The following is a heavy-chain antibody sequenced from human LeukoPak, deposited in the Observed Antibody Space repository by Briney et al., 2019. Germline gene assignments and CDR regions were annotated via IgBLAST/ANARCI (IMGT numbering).Heavy chain of an antibody. V-gene: IGHV3-66*01. CDR2: LYSGGGT. Sequence: GGSLRLSCAASGFTFSSYSMNWVRQAPGKGLEWVSLLYSGGGTSYADSVKGRFTISRDNSKNTLYLQMNSLRAEDTAVYYCAGDSAYSASNYWGQGTLVTVSS. J-gene: IGHJ4*02. D-gene: IGHD2-21*01. CDR1: GFTFSSYS. CDR3: AGDSAYSASNY.